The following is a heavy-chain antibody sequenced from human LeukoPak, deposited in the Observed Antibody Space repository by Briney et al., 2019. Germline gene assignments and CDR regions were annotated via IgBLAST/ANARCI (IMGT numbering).Heavy chain of an antibody. Sequence: SETLSLTCIVSGGCISSTHYYWGWIRQPPGKGLEWIGSIYHSGATYYRPSLKSRVTISIDTSRNHFSLKMTSVTAADTAVYFCAREKSYGDYGYWGQGTLVIVSS. CDR3: AREKSYGDYGY. J-gene: IGHJ4*02. D-gene: IGHD4-17*01. CDR1: GGCISSTHYY. V-gene: IGHV4-39*02. CDR2: IYHSGAT.